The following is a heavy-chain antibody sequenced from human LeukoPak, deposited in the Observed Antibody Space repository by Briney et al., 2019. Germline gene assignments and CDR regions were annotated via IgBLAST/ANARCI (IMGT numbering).Heavy chain of an antibody. CDR1: GVSMSTYF. CDR2: IHYSGET. D-gene: IGHD3-10*01. V-gene: IGHV4-59*01. J-gene: IGHJ4*02. Sequence: SETLSLTCTVSGVSMSTYFWSWIRQPPGKGLEWIAFIHYSGETNYNPSLRSRLTISVDTSKNQFSLRLSSLTAAAAALYYCARDIYGSGYGYFDQWGQGALVTVSS. CDR3: ARDIYGSGYGYFDQ.